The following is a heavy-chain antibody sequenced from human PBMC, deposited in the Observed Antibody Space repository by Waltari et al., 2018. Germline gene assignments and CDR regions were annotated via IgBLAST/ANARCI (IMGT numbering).Heavy chain of an antibody. CDR1: ERSISSAY. J-gene: IGHJ6*02. CDR2: IFDSGTT. Sequence: QVQLQESGPGLVKPSETLSLTCTVSERSISSAYWSWIRQPPGKGLEWIGYIFDSGTTNYNPSLKSRVTISLDTSKNQISLKLNSVTAADTAVYYCARHITFNYDFYGMDVWGQGTTVTVSS. V-gene: IGHV4-59*08. D-gene: IGHD3-16*01. CDR3: ARHITFNYDFYGMDV.